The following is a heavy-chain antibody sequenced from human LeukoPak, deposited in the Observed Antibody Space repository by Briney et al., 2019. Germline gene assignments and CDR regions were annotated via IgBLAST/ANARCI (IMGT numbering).Heavy chain of an antibody. CDR3: ARIQLWPLHYFDY. CDR2: INHSGDT. V-gene: IGHV4-34*01. D-gene: IGHD5-18*01. J-gene: IGHJ4*02. CDR1: GGSFSDYY. Sequence: PSETLSLTCAAYGGSFSDYYWSWIRQPPGKGLEWIGEINHSGDTKYNPSLKSRVTISVDTSKNQYSLKVSSVTAADTAVYYCARIQLWPLHYFDYWGQGTLVTVSS.